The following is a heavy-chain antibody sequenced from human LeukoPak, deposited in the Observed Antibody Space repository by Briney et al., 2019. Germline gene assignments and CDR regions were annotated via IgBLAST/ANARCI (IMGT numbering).Heavy chain of an antibody. CDR2: TSYTGST. D-gene: IGHD6-19*01. Sequence: SETLSLTCSVSGGAISSSPYFWVWIRQPPGKGLEWIGSTSYTGSTYYKPSLNSRVTISEDTSKKQSSLKLSSVTAADTAVYYCARRGTGSHYYGMDVWGQGTTVTVSS. CDR1: GGAISSSPYF. J-gene: IGHJ6*02. V-gene: IGHV4-39*01. CDR3: ARRGTGSHYYGMDV.